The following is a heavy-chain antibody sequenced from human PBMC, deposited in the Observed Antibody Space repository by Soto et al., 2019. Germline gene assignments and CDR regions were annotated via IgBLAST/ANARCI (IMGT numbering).Heavy chain of an antibody. CDR1: GGSFSGYY. Sequence: SETLSLTCAVYGGSFSGYYWSWIRQPPGKGLEWIGEINHSGSTNYNPSLKSRVTISVDTSKNQFSLKLSSVTAADTAVYYCARGWIAARPDAFDIWGQGTMVTVSS. CDR3: ARGWIAARPDAFDI. V-gene: IGHV4-34*01. J-gene: IGHJ3*02. D-gene: IGHD6-6*01. CDR2: INHSGST.